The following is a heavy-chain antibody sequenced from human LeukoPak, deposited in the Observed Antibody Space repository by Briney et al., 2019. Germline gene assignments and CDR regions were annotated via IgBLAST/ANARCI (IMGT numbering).Heavy chain of an antibody. CDR2: ISSSSSYI. CDR3: ARGQADYGDYVFDY. D-gene: IGHD4-17*01. V-gene: IGHV3-21*01. Sequence: GGSLRLSCAASGFTFSTYSMNWVRQAPGKGLEWVSSISSSSSYIYYADSVEGRFTISRDNAKNSLYLQMNSLRAEDTAVYYCARGQADYGDYVFDYWGQGTLVTVSS. J-gene: IGHJ4*02. CDR1: GFTFSTYS.